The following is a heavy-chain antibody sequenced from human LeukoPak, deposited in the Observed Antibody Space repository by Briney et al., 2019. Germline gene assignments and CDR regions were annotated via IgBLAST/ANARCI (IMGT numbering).Heavy chain of an antibody. CDR2: IYYSGST. CDR1: GGSISSGGYY. Sequence: PSETLSLTCTVSGGSISSGGYYWSWIRQHPGKGLEWIGYIYYSGSTYYNPSLKSRVTISVDTSKNQFSLKLSSVTAAGTAVYYCASSVDYYDSSGYSALEHWGQGTLVTVSS. D-gene: IGHD3-22*01. CDR3: ASSVDYYDSSGYSALEH. J-gene: IGHJ1*01. V-gene: IGHV4-31*03.